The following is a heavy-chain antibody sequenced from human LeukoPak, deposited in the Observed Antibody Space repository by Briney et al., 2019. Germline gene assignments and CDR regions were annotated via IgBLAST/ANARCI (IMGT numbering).Heavy chain of an antibody. V-gene: IGHV3-23*01. J-gene: IGHJ4*02. CDR3: AKGGSPSCYSSSGY. D-gene: IGHD2-2*01. CDR2: ISDSSADT. Sequence: PGGSLRLSCAASGFTFSDYHMDWVRLAPGRGLESISSISDSSADTYYADSVKGRFTISRDNSKNTMYLQMNSLRVDDTAVCYCAKGGSPSCYSSSGYWGQGTLVTVSS. CDR1: GFTFSDYH.